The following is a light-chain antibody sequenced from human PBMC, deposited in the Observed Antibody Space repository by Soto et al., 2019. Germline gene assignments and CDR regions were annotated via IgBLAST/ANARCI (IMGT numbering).Light chain of an antibody. V-gene: IGLV2-14*01. J-gene: IGLJ3*02. CDR1: SNDVGGYNY. Sequence: QSVLTQPASVCGSPGQSITISCTGTSNDVGGYNYVSWYQQHPGKAPQLTIYEASNRPSGVSHRFSGSKSGDTASLTISGLQAEDGADYYCSSYTAFSTWVFGGGTKLTVL. CDR2: EAS. CDR3: SSYTAFSTWV.